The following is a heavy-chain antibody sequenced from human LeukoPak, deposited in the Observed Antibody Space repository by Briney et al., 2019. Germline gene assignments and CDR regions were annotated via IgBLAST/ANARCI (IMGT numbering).Heavy chain of an antibody. J-gene: IGHJ4*02. CDR1: GFTFSSYG. D-gene: IGHD3-16*02. CDR2: ISYDGSNK. Sequence: SGGSLRLSCAASGFTFSSYGMHWVRQAPGKGLEWVAVISYDGSNKYYADSVKGRFTISRDNSKNTLYLQMNSLRAEDTAVYYCAKGPAPRLGEFSYHALVDYWGQGTLVTVSS. CDR3: AKGPAPRLGEFSYHALVDY. V-gene: IGHV3-30*18.